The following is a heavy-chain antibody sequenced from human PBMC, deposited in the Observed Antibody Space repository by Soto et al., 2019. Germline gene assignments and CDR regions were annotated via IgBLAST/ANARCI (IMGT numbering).Heavy chain of an antibody. V-gene: IGHV1-2*02. D-gene: IGHD1-26*01. Sequence: QVQLVQSGAEVKKPGASVKVSCKASGYTFTGYYMHWVRQAPGQGLEWMGWINPNSGGTNYAQKFQGRVTMTRDTAISPAYMERRRLRSDDTAVYSCARIPRGRNNWFAPWGRGTLVTVSS. J-gene: IGHJ5*02. CDR2: INPNSGGT. CDR3: ARIPRGRNNWFAP. CDR1: GYTFTGYY.